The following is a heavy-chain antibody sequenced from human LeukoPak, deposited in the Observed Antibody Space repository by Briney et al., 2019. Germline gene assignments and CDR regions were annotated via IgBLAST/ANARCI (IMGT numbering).Heavy chain of an antibody. D-gene: IGHD1-26*01. CDR2: INPTGGST. V-gene: IGHV1-46*01. CDR1: GCTFTSYY. Sequence: ASVKVSCKASGCTFTSYYMHWVRQAPGQGLEWMGLINPTGGSTGYAQKFQGRVTMTRDMSTSTDYMELSSLRSEDTAIYYCARNNSVGDNAWWFDPWGQGTLVTVSS. J-gene: IGHJ5*02. CDR3: ARNNSVGDNAWWFDP.